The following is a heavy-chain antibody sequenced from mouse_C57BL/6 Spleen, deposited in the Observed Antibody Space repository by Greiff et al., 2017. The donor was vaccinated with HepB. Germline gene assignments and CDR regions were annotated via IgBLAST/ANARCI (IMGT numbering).Heavy chain of an antibody. CDR1: GNTFTSYW. CDR3: ARGVYDYDGDY. CDR2: IHPNSGST. Sequence: QVQLQQPGAELVKPGASVKLSCKASGNTFTSYWMHWVKQRPGQGLEWIGMIHPNSGSTNYNEKFKSKATLTVDKSSSTAYMQLSSLTSEDSAVYYCARGVYDYDGDYSGQGTPLTVSS. D-gene: IGHD2-4*01. V-gene: IGHV1-64*01. J-gene: IGHJ2*01.